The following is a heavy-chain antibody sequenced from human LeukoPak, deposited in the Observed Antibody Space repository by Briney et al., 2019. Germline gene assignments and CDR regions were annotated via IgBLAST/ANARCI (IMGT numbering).Heavy chain of an antibody. CDR1: GFTFSTYA. V-gene: IGHV3-23*01. CDR3: AKDRANWGHSGDY. Sequence: GGSLRLSCAASGFTFSTYAMSWARQAPGKGLEWVSAISGSGGDKYYADSVKGRFTISRDNSKNTLYLQINSLRAEDTAVYYCAKDRANWGHSGDYWGQGTRVTVSS. CDR2: ISGSGGDK. D-gene: IGHD7-27*01. J-gene: IGHJ4*02.